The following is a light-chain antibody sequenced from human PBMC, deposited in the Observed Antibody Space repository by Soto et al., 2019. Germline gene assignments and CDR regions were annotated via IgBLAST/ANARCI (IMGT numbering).Light chain of an antibody. CDR2: AAS. V-gene: IGKV1-39*01. Sequence: DIQMTQSPSSLSASVGDRITITCRASQSINNYLNWYRQKPGKAPIVLIYAASNLRTGAPSRFSGSGSGTDFTLTINSLQPEDFATYYCQQGYSMPLTFGPGTKVDIK. CDR3: QQGYSMPLT. CDR1: QSINNY. J-gene: IGKJ3*01.